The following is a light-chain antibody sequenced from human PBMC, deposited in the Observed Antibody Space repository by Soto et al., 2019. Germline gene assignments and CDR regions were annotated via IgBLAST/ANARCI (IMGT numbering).Light chain of an antibody. CDR3: QHYGSSPRS. CDR1: QSVSSSY. V-gene: IGKV3-20*01. Sequence: EIVLTQSPGTLSLSPGERATLSCRASQSVSSSYLAWYQQKPGQAPRLLIYGASSRATGIPDRLSGSGSGRDFTLTISRLEPEEFAVDYCQHYGSSPRSFGQGTKVEIK. J-gene: IGKJ1*01. CDR2: GAS.